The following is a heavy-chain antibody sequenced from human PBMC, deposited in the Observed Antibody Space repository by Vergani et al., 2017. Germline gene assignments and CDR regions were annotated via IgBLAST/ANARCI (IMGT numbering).Heavy chain of an antibody. J-gene: IGHJ5*02. Sequence: QVQLQQWGAGLLKPSETLSLTCAVYGGSFSGYYWSWIRQPPGKGLEWIGSIYYSGSTYYNPSLKSRVTISVDTSKNQFALKLSSVTAAGTAVYYCARGHYDFWSGFSALWFDPWGQGTLVTVSS. CDR3: ARGHYDFWSGFSALWFDP. CDR1: GGSFSGYY. CDR2: IYYSGST. D-gene: IGHD3-3*01. V-gene: IGHV4-34*01.